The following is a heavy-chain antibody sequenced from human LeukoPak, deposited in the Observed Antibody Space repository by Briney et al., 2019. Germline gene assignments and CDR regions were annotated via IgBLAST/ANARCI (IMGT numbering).Heavy chain of an antibody. J-gene: IGHJ3*02. CDR3: ARGQYQLLSAPNAFDI. CDR2: ISSSSSTI. D-gene: IGHD2-2*01. V-gene: IGHV3-48*01. Sequence: PGGSLRLSCAASGFTFSSYSMNWVRQAPGKGLEWVSYISSSSSTIYYADSVKGRFTISRDNAKNSLYLQMNSLRAEDTAVYYCARGQYQLLSAPNAFDIWGQGTMVTVSS. CDR1: GFTFSSYS.